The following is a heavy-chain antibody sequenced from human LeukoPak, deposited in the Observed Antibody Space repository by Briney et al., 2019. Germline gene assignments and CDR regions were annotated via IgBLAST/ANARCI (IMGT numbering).Heavy chain of an antibody. CDR2: ISAYNGNT. V-gene: IGHV1-18*01. J-gene: IGHJ4*02. CDR3: ARGVSIFGVVIGGGYFDY. D-gene: IGHD3-3*01. Sequence: ASVKVSCKASGGTFTNFLISWVRQAPGQGLEWMGWISAYNGNTNYAQKLQGRVTMTTDTSTSTAYMELRSLRSDDTAVYYCARGVSIFGVVIGGGYFDYWGQGTLVTVSS. CDR1: GGTFTNFL.